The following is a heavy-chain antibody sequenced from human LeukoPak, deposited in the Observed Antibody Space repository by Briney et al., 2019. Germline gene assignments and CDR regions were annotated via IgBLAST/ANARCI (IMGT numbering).Heavy chain of an antibody. J-gene: IGHJ4*02. CDR1: GGTFSSYA. CDR2: IIPIFGTA. D-gene: IGHD1-26*01. V-gene: IGHV1-69*05. Sequence: GASVKVSCKASGGTFSSYAISWVRQAPGQGLEWMGGIIPIFGTANYAQKFQGRVTITTDESTSTAYMELCSLRSEDTAVYYCASGSQWEPLDYWGQGTLVTVSS. CDR3: ASGSQWEPLDY.